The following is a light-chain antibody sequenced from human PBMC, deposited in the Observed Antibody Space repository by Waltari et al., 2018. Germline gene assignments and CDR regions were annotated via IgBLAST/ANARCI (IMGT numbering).Light chain of an antibody. Sequence: QSLFHNVGNTELDWFEPGASRTPRHLIYKAFNRDGGVPDRFSGSGAGTDFTLEISRVEAEDVGIYYCMQGTQWPYTFGQGTKLEI. CDR1: QSLFHNVGNTE. CDR3: MQGTQWPYT. CDR2: KAF. V-gene: IGKV2-30*02. J-gene: IGKJ2*01.